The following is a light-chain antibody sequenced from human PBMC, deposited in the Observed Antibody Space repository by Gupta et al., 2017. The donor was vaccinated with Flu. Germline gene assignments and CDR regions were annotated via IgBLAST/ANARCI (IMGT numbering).Light chain of an antibody. CDR1: ESIASY. CDR3: QQSYRTRRT. Sequence: GDRVAITCLASESIASYLKWYQQKTGRVPKVLIYAASNLQSGVPSRFSGSGSGTDCTLTISSLQPEDFATYYCQQSYRTRRTFGQGTKVEIK. V-gene: IGKV1-39*01. J-gene: IGKJ1*01. CDR2: AAS.